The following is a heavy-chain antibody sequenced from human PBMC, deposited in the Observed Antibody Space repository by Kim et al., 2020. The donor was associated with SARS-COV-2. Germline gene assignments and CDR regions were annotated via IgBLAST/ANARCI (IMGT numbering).Heavy chain of an antibody. CDR3: ARTYLVSDSSSCDY. D-gene: IGHD6-13*01. Sequence: SQTLSLTCAISGDSVSSNSAAWDWIRQSPSRGLEWLGRTYYRSKWYNDYAVSVKSRITINPDTSKNQFSLQLNSVTPEDTAVYYCARTYLVSDSSSCDYWGQGTLVTVSS. CDR1: GDSVSSNSAA. CDR2: TYYRSKWYN. V-gene: IGHV6-1*01. J-gene: IGHJ4*02.